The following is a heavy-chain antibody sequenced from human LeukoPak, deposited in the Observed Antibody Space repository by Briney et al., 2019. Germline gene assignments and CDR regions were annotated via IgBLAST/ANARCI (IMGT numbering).Heavy chain of an antibody. V-gene: IGHV4-59*02. CDR3: ARGSGWYPH. CDR2: ISYSGDT. Sequence: SETLSLTCSVSGGSVGSNYWSWVRQPPGKGLEWIGYISYSGDTKYNPSLKSRLSMSVDMSKNQCSLMLTSVTAADTAVYYCARGSGWYPHWGQGTLVTVSS. D-gene: IGHD6-19*01. CDR1: GGSVGSNY. J-gene: IGHJ1*01.